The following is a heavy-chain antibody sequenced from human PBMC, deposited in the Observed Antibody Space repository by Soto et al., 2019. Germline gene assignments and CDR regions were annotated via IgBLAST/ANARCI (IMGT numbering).Heavy chain of an antibody. J-gene: IGHJ6*02. CDR1: GFTFSSYG. Sequence: GGSLRLSCAASGFTFSSYGMHWVRQAPGKGLEWVAVIWYDGSNKYYADSVKGRFTISRDNSKNTLYLQMNSLRAEDTAVYYCARDRRIAVAGYYYYYGMDVWGQGTTVTVSS. V-gene: IGHV3-33*01. D-gene: IGHD6-19*01. CDR3: ARDRRIAVAGYYYYYGMDV. CDR2: IWYDGSNK.